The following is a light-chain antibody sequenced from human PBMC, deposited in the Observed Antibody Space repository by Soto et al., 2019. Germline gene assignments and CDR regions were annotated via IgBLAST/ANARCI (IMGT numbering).Light chain of an antibody. CDR2: DAS. J-gene: IGKJ4*01. V-gene: IGKV3-11*01. CDR3: PHRSIWPRT. CDR1: QSVGSY. Sequence: MLKLSLATLSLSEGERATLSCRASQSVGSYLAWYQQQPGQAPRLLLYDASNRATGIPATCTGSGSATDFTLPTSCLEPADVTVYYCPHRSIWPRTFGGGTKV.